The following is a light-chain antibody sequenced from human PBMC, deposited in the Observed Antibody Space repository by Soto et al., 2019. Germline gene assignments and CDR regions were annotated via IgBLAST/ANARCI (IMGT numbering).Light chain of an antibody. Sequence: EIVLTQSPGTLSLSPGERATLSCRASQRVSSSYLAWYQQKPGQAPRLLIYDASSRATGTPDRFSGSGSGTDFTLTISRLEPEDFAVYYCQHYGNSPPWTFGQGTKVEIK. CDR3: QHYGNSPPWT. J-gene: IGKJ1*01. CDR1: QRVSSSY. V-gene: IGKV3-20*01. CDR2: DAS.